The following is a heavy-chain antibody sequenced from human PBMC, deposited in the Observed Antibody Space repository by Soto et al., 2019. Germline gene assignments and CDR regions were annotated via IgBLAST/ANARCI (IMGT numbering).Heavy chain of an antibody. Sequence: PSQTLALTCAISGDSVSRNSSACNFMRQSPSRGLEWLGRTYYRSNWYNDYAVSVKSRITINPDTSKNQFSLQLNSVTPEDTAVYYCARYSFAGGFDPWGQGTLVTVSS. D-gene: IGHD2-21*01. CDR3: ARYSFAGGFDP. V-gene: IGHV6-1*01. J-gene: IGHJ5*02. CDR2: TYYRSNWYN. CDR1: GDSVSRNSSA.